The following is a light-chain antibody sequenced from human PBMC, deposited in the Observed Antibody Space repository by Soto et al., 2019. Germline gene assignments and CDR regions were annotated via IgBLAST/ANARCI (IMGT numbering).Light chain of an antibody. CDR2: AAS. Sequence: AIRMTQSPSSFSASTGDRVTITCRASQGISSYLAWYQQKPGKAPKLLIYAASTLQSGVPSRFGGSGSGTDFTLTISCLQSEDFATYYCQQYYSYPPAFGQGAKVEIK. J-gene: IGKJ1*01. V-gene: IGKV1-8*01. CDR1: QGISSY. CDR3: QQYYSYPPA.